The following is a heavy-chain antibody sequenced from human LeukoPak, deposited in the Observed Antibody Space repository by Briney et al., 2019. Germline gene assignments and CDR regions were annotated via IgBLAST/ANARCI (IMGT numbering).Heavy chain of an antibody. V-gene: IGHV3-23*01. CDR3: AKGVRFLDWWMLAY. D-gene: IGHD3-9*01. CDR1: GFTFSAYA. CDR2: ISGTAAST. J-gene: IGHJ4*02. Sequence: GGSLRVSCAASGFTFSAYALSWVRQAPGKGLEWVSAISGTAASTYYADSVKGRFTISRDNSKSTLYLQMNSLRAEDTAIYYCAKGVRFLDWWMLAYWGQVSLVTVSS.